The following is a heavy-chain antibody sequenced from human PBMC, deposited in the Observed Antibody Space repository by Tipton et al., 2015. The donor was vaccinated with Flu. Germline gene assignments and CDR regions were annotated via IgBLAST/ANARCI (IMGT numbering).Heavy chain of an antibody. Sequence: TLSLTCPVSGGAVTSSPYYWGWVRQSPGKGLEWIGTVFYGGSTHYNPSLNSRAVISLGPSRTQFSLELSSVTVADTAVYYCARDPAGYYDTSAYFMFDTWGQGTLVSVSS. CDR1: GGAVTSSPYY. J-gene: IGHJ5*02. D-gene: IGHD3-22*01. V-gene: IGHV4-39*07. CDR2: VFYGGST. CDR3: ARDPAGYYDTSAYFMFDT.